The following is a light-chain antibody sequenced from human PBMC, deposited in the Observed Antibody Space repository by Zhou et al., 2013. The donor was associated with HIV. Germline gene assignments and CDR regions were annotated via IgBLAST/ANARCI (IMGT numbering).Light chain of an antibody. CDR2: GAS. Sequence: EIVMTQSPATLSVSPGERATLSCRASQSVSSNLAWYQQKPGQAPRVIIYGASTRASGVPARVSGSGSGTEFTLTISSLQSEDFAIYYCQQYHDWVTFGGGTKVEIK. CDR1: QSVSSN. V-gene: IGKV3-15*01. CDR3: QQYHDWVT. J-gene: IGKJ4*01.